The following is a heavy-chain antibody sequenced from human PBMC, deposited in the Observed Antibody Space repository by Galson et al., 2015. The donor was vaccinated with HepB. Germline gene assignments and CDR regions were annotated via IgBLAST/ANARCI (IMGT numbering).Heavy chain of an antibody. Sequence: SLRLSCAASGLTFSNYAMSWVRQAPGKGLEWVSGISGSGGSTYYADSVKDRFTVSRDNSKNTLYLQMNSLRAEDTAVYYCAKNKAAADTPFDYWGQGTLVAVSS. CDR1: GLTFSNYA. D-gene: IGHD6-13*01. CDR2: ISGSGGST. J-gene: IGHJ4*02. V-gene: IGHV3-23*01. CDR3: AKNKAAADTPFDY.